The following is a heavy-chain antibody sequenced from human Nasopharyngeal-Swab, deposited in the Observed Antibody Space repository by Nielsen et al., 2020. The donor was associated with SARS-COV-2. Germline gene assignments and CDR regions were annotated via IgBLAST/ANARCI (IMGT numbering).Heavy chain of an antibody. V-gene: IGHV3-33*01. CDR2: IWYDGSNK. D-gene: IGHD1-26*01. CDR1: GFTFSSYG. CDR3: ARGGVGSYHRLVDDY. J-gene: IGHJ4*02. Sequence: GESLKISCAASGFTFSSYGMHWVRQAPGKGLEWVAVIWYDGSNKYYADSVKGRFTISRDNSKNTLYLQMNSLRAEDPAVYYCARGGVGSYHRLVDDYWGQGTLVTVSS.